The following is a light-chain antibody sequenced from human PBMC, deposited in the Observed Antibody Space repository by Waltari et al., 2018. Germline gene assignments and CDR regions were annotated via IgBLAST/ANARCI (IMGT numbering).Light chain of an antibody. J-gene: IGLJ1*01. V-gene: IGLV1-40*01. Sequence: QSVLTQPPSVSGAPGQRVTISCTGSSSNFGAGYDVHGYQQLPETAPKVLIYENINRPSGVPDRFYRSKFGTSASLAITGLQGEEEDDYYCQSYDTGLKGYVFGSGTKVSVL. CDR1: SSNFGAGYD. CDR2: ENI. CDR3: QSYDTGLKGYV.